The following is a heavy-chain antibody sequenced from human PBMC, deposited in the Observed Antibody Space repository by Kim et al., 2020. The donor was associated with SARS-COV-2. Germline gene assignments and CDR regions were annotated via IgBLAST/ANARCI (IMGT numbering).Heavy chain of an antibody. CDR3: ARDQGSSATYYYYYGMNV. J-gene: IGHJ6*02. V-gene: IGHV3-21*01. CDR1: GFTFSSYN. Sequence: GGSLRLSCAASGFTFSSYNMNWVRQAPGKGLEWVSCISSSSSYIYYADSVKGRFTISRDNAKNSLYLQMNSLGAEDTAVYYCARDQGSSATYYYYYGMNVGGQGTTVTVYS. D-gene: IGHD6-13*01. CDR2: ISSSSSYI.